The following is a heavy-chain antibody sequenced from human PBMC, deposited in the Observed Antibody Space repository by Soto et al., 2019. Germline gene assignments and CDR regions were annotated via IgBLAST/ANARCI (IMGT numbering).Heavy chain of an antibody. Sequence: PGESLKISCQTSGYSLTNYWITWVRQMPGKGLEWLGRIDPSDSYTSYSPSFQGHVTISVDTSTNTAFLQWSSLEASDTAMYYCAGHTFHDFDIWGLGTMVTVSS. CDR2: IDPSDSYT. CDR1: GYSLTNYW. J-gene: IGHJ3*02. CDR3: AGHTFHDFDI. V-gene: IGHV5-10-1*01. D-gene: IGHD2-2*02.